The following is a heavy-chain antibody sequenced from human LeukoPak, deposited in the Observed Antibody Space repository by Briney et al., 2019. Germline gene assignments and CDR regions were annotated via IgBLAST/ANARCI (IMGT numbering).Heavy chain of an antibody. V-gene: IGHV3-30*02. CDR2: IRLDGSDK. J-gene: IGHJ4*02. CDR3: AKDFYASGSYYNVPFDY. D-gene: IGHD3-10*01. CDR1: GFTFSSYA. Sequence: PGGSLRLSCAASGFTFSSYAMSWVRQAPGKGLEWVAFIRLDGSDKKYADSVKGRFTISRDNSKNTLDLQMNSLRVEDTAVYYCAKDFYASGSYYNVPFDYWGQGILVTVSS.